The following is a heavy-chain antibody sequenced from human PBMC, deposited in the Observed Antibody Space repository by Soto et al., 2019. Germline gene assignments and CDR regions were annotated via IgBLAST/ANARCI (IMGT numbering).Heavy chain of an antibody. Sequence: ASVKVSCKASGYTFTSYGISWVRQAPGQGLEWMGWISAYNGNTNYAQKFQGRVTITRDTSASTAYMELSSLRSEDTAVYYCARYYCSGGSCYSSNYYGMDVWGQGTTVTVSS. J-gene: IGHJ6*02. V-gene: IGHV1-18*01. CDR2: ISAYNGNT. CDR1: GYTFTSYG. CDR3: ARYYCSGGSCYSSNYYGMDV. D-gene: IGHD2-15*01.